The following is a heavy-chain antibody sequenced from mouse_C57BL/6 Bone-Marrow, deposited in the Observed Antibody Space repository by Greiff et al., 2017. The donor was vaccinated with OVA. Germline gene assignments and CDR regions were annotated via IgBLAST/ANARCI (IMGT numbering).Heavy chain of an antibody. J-gene: IGHJ2*01. CDR2: IDPSDSYT. Sequence: VQLQQPGAELVKPGASVKLSCKASGYTFTSYWMQWVKQRPGQGLEWIGEIDPSDSYTNYNQKFKGKATLTADTSSSTAYMQLSSLTSEDSAVYYCARSPFDYWGQGTTLTVSS. V-gene: IGHV1-50*01. CDR1: GYTFTSYW. CDR3: ARSPFDY.